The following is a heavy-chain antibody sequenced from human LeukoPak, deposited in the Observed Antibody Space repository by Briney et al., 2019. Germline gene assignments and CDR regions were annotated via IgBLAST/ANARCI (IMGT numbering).Heavy chain of an antibody. CDR2: ISWNSGNI. J-gene: IGHJ6*02. D-gene: IGHD6-13*01. CDR3: ARDARRWVFYYGMDV. Sequence: GGSLRLSCAASGFTFDDYAMHWVRQAPGKGLEWVSGISWNSGNIGYADSVKGRFTISRDNAKNSLYLQMNSLRTEDTALYFFARDARRWVFYYGMDVWGQGTTVAVSS. V-gene: IGHV3-9*01. CDR1: GFTFDDYA.